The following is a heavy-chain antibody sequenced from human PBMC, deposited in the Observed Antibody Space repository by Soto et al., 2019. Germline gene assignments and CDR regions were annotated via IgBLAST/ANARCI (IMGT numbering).Heavy chain of an antibody. CDR1: GFSFGSYA. V-gene: IGHV3-23*01. D-gene: IGHD3-10*01. Sequence: GGSLRLSCAASGFSFGSYALSWVRQAPGKGLEWVSTISGSDGKTFYADSVKGRFSISRDTSQSTLYLQMNSLRADDTAIYYCARWSSLDYWGQGTWVTVSS. CDR2: ISGSDGKT. J-gene: IGHJ4*02. CDR3: ARWSSLDY.